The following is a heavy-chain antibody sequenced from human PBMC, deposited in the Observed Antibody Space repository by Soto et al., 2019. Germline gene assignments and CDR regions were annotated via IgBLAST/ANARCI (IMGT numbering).Heavy chain of an antibody. J-gene: IGHJ6*02. CDR2: IYPGDSDT. V-gene: IGHV5-51*01. D-gene: IGHD6-13*01. CDR1: VYSFTSYS. Sequence: GQSLKISCKGSVYSFTSYSIGWVRQMPGKRRQWMGIIYPGDSDTRYSPSFQGQFTVPAQKCISTPYLHWTSLRPSDPPMYHCASHDHSSRYYYGMDVWGQGTTVTVSS. CDR3: ASHDHSSRYYYGMDV.